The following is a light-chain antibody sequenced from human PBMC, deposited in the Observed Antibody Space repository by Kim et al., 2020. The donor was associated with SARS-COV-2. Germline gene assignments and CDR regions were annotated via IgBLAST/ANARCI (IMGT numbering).Light chain of an antibody. Sequence: NFMLTQPHSVSESPGKTVTISCTRSSGSIASNYVQWYQQRLGSSPTTVIYEDYQRPSGVPDRFSGSTDSSSNSASLTISGLKTEDEADYYCQSYDISNQVFGGGTQLTVL. CDR1: SGSIASNY. CDR2: EDY. J-gene: IGLJ3*02. V-gene: IGLV6-57*01. CDR3: QSYDISNQV.